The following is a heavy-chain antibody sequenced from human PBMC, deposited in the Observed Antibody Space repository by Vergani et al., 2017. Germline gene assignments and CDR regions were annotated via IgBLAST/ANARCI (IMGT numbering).Heavy chain of an antibody. CDR2: IIPILGIA. CDR1: GGTFSSYT. Sequence: QVQLVQSGAEVKKPGSSVKVSCKASGGTFSSYTISWVRKAPGQGLEWMGRIIPILGIANYAQKFQGRVKITADKSTSTAYMELRSLRSEDTAVYYCARDSIVVEYYYYDGMDVWGQ. V-gene: IGHV1-69*09. J-gene: IGHJ6*02. CDR3: ARDSIVVEYYYYDGMDV. D-gene: IGHD3-22*01.